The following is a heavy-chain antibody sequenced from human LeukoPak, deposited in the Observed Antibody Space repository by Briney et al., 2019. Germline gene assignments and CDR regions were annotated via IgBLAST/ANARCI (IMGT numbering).Heavy chain of an antibody. J-gene: IGHJ4*02. CDR1: GFTFSSYA. CDR2: ISGSGGGT. Sequence: GGSLRLSCAASGFTFSSYAMTWVRQAPGKGLEWVSSISGSGGGTHYADSVKGRFTISRDNSKNTLYLQMNSLRAEDTAVYYCAKSDVHLGFDYWGQGTLVTVSS. V-gene: IGHV3-23*01. CDR3: AKSDVHLGFDY. D-gene: IGHD6-6*01.